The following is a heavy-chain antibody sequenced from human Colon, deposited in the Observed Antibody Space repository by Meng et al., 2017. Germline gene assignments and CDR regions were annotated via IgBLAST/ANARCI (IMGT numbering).Heavy chain of an antibody. CDR3: VCFGGFSGFDP. CDR1: RISIRYHN. D-gene: IGHD3-10*01. Sequence: EWERGGAGRVLVQPGRSLRLSCAAARISIRYHNMNWVRQATGKGLDWVSRINRDGGCETYHDFVEGRFANSRDNAKNTLYIQMNSLTAEDTAVYYCVCFGGFSGFDPWGQGILVTVSS. V-gene: IGHV3-74*01. CDR2: INRDGGCE. J-gene: IGHJ5*02.